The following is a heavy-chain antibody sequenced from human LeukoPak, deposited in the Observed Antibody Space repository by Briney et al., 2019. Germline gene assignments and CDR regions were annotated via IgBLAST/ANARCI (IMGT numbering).Heavy chain of an antibody. CDR1: GFTFTRVW. CDR3: ATAPASVDSS. J-gene: IGHJ5*02. CDR2: INPDGTKT. V-gene: IGHV3-7*01. Sequence: GSLRLSCAASGFTFTRVWLTWVRQSPGKGLEGVANINPDGTKTTYVDSVEGRFAISRDNAKNSVFLLMTSLRAEDTAMYYCATAPASVDSSWGQGTLVAVSS. D-gene: IGHD3-3*01.